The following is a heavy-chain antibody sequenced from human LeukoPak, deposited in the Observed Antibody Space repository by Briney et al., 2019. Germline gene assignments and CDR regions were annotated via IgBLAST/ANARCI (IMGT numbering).Heavy chain of an antibody. D-gene: IGHD3-9*01. CDR3: ATADTPSHYDILTGYYSLGY. V-gene: IGHV1-24*01. Sequence: GASVKVSCKVSGYTLTELSMHWVRQAPGKGLEWMGGFDPEDGETIYAQKFQGRVTMTEDTSTDTAYMELSSLRSEDTAVYYCATADTPSHYDILTGYYSLGYWGQGTLVTVSS. CDR2: FDPEDGET. CDR1: GYTLTELS. J-gene: IGHJ4*02.